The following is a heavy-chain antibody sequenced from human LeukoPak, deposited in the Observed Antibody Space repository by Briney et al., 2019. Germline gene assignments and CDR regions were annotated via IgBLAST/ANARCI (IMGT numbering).Heavy chain of an antibody. CDR2: IGGSGGTT. J-gene: IGHJ4*02. Sequence: GGSLRLSCAASGFTFSRYAMSWVRQAPGKGLEWVSSIGGSGGTTYYADSVQGRFTISRDNSKNTLYLQMNSLSAEDTAVYYCAKDLSWFGGSLATFGYWGQGALATVSS. D-gene: IGHD3-10*01. CDR3: AKDLSWFGGSLATFGY. CDR1: GFTFSRYA. V-gene: IGHV3-23*01.